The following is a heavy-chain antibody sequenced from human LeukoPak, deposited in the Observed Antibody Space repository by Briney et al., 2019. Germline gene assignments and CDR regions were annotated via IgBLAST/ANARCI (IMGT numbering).Heavy chain of an antibody. J-gene: IGHJ5*02. Sequence: AGGSLRLSCAASGFTVSSNYMNWVRQAPGKGLEWVSSISSSSSYIYYADSVKGRFTISRDNAKNSLYLQMNSLRAEDTAVYYCARRNSNWFDPWGQGTLVTVSS. V-gene: IGHV3-21*01. CDR1: GFTVSSNY. CDR2: ISSSSSYI. D-gene: IGHD1-7*01. CDR3: ARRNSNWFDP.